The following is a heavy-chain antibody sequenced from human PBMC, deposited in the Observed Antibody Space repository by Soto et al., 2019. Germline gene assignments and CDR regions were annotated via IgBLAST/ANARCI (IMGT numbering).Heavy chain of an antibody. CDR3: ARDSSGWYYYYYYMDV. Sequence: GASVKVSCKASGYTFTSYGISWVRQAPGQGLEWMGWISAYNGNTNYAQKLQGRVTMTTDTSTSTAYMELRSLRSDDTAVYYCARDSSGWYYYYYYMDVWGKGTTVTAP. J-gene: IGHJ6*03. CDR1: GYTFTSYG. CDR2: ISAYNGNT. V-gene: IGHV1-18*01. D-gene: IGHD6-19*01.